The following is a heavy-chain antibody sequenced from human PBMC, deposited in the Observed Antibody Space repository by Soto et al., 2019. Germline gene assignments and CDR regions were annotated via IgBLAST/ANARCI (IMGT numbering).Heavy chain of an antibody. CDR1: GFTFSNAW. Sequence: GSLRLSCAGSGFTFSNAWMSWFRQCPGKGLEWVGRIKSKTDGGTTDYAAPVKGRFNISRDDSKNTLYLQMNSLKTEDTAVYYCTALGILTGYYGTYYYYGMDVWGQATTVTLSS. D-gene: IGHD3-9*01. CDR2: IKSKTDGGTT. V-gene: IGHV3-15*01. CDR3: TALGILTGYYGTYYYYGMDV. J-gene: IGHJ6*02.